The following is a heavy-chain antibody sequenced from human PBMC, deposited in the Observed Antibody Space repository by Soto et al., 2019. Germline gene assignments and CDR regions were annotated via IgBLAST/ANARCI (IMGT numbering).Heavy chain of an antibody. CDR3: ARLSKNMITFGGVTPRRPDYYYGMDV. V-gene: IGHV5-51*01. CDR2: IYPGDSDT. Sequence: GESLKISCKGSGYSFTSYWIGWVRQMPGKGLEWMGIIYPGDSDTRYSPSFQGQVTISADKPISTAYLQWSSLKASDTAMYYCARLSKNMITFGGVTPRRPDYYYGMDVWGQGTTVTVSS. CDR1: GYSFTSYW. J-gene: IGHJ6*02. D-gene: IGHD3-16*01.